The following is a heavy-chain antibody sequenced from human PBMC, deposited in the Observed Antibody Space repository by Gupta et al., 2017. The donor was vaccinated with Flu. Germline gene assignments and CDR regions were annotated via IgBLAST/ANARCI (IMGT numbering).Heavy chain of an antibody. J-gene: IGHJ6*04. CDR3: ARDITMIGVAARGGMDD. D-gene: IGHD3-22*01. CDR1: GFTFSSYS. CDR2: ISSSSSYR. Sequence: EVQLVASGGGLVKPGGSLRLSCAASGFTFSSYSMNWVRQAPGKGLEWVSSISSSSSYRYNEDSVKGRFTISRDNAKNSLYLQMNSLRAENTAVYYCARDITMIGVAARGGMDDWCEGTTVAVYS. V-gene: IGHV3-21*01.